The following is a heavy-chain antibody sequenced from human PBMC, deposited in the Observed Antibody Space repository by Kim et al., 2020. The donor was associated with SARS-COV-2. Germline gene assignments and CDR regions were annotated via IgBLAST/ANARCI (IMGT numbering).Heavy chain of an antibody. Sequence: YCADSVKGRFTISRDNAKNSLYLQMNSLRAEDTAVYYCARELQSNWFDPWGQGTLVTVSS. D-gene: IGHD1-1*01. J-gene: IGHJ5*02. CDR3: ARELQSNWFDP. V-gene: IGHV3-48*03.